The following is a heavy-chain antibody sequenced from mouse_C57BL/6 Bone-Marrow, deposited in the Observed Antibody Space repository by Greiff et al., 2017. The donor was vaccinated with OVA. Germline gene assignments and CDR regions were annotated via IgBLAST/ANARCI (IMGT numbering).Heavy chain of an antibody. CDR3: ASYYGSSYVGAMDY. J-gene: IGHJ4*01. D-gene: IGHD1-1*01. CDR1: GFSLTSYG. CDR2: IWSGGST. Sequence: VMLVESGPGLVQPSQSLSITCTVSGFSLTSYGVHWVRQSPGKGLEWLGVIWSGGSTDYNAAFISRLSISKDNSKSQVFFKMNSLQADDTAIYYCASYYGSSYVGAMDYWGQGTSVTVSS. V-gene: IGHV2-2*01.